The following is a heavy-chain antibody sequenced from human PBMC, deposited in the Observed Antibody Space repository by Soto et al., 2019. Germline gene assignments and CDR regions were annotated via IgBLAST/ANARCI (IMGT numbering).Heavy chain of an antibody. CDR2: ISKDGSNK. D-gene: IGHD2-15*01. CDR1: GFTFSSYA. CDR3: ARCKGCSGGSCYSYFDY. J-gene: IGHJ4*02. Sequence: QVQLVESGGGVVQPGRSLRLSCAASGFTFSSYAMHWVRQAPGKGLEWVAVISKDGSNKYYADSVKGRFTISRDNSKNTVYLQMNSLRAEDTAVYYCARCKGCSGGSCYSYFDYWGQGTLVTVSS. V-gene: IGHV3-30-3*01.